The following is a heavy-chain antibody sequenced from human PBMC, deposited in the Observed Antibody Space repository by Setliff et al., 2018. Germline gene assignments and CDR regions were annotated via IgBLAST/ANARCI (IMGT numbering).Heavy chain of an antibody. J-gene: IGHJ4*02. V-gene: IGHV4-4*07. CDR3: ARGEGCNERICLYQFDF. CDR1: GGSINEYY. D-gene: IGHD2-2*01. CDR2: IYSDEST. Sequence: PSETLSLTCSVSGGSINEYYWSWFRQPAGKGLEWIGRIYSDESTDYNPSLKSRVTMLADTSKNPFSLKLNSVTAADTAVYYCARGEGCNERICLYQFDFWGQGTLVTASS.